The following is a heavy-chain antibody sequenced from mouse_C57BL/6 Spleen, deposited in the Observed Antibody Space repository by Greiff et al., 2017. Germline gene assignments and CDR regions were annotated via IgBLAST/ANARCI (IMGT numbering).Heavy chain of an antibody. V-gene: IGHV8-8*01. CDR2: FWWDDDK. CDR3: ARIEEAYSNSYAKDY. Sequence: QVTLKVSGPGILQPSQTLSLTCSFSGFSLSTFGMGVGWIRPPSGKGLEWLAHFWWDDDKYYNPALKSRLTISKDTCKNQVFLKIANVDTAETATYDCARIEEAYSNSYAKDYWGQGTSVTVSS. J-gene: IGHJ4*01. D-gene: IGHD2-5*01. CDR1: GFSLSTFGMG.